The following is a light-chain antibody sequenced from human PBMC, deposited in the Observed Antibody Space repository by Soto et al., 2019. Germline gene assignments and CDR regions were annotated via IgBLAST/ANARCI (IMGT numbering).Light chain of an antibody. V-gene: IGKV1-5*03. J-gene: IGKJ1*01. CDR1: QSISDS. Sequence: DIQMTQSPSTLSASVGDRVTIACRASQSISDSLAWYQQKPGKAPKLLIYEASNLKSGVPSRFSGSGSGTEYTLTISSLQPDYFASYYCQQYNGYWTFGQGTKVEIK. CDR2: EAS. CDR3: QQYNGYWT.